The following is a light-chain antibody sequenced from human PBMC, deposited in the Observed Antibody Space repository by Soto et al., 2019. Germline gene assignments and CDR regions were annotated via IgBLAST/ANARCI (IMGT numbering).Light chain of an antibody. V-gene: IGLV2-14*01. CDR2: EVS. CDR3: SSFTTTPTV. CDR1: SSDVGGYSS. Sequence: QSVLSHPASVSGAPGEWITSSSAGTSSDVGGYSSVSRYQPHPGKAPKLMLYEVSNRPSGVSDRFSGSKSGNTASLTISNLQAEDEGDFYCSSFTTTPTVFGTGTKVTVL. J-gene: IGLJ1*01.